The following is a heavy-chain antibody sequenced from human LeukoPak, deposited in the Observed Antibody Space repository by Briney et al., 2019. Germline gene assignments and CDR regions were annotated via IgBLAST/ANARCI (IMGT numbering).Heavy chain of an antibody. CDR3: AVDTPVIDAQIDY. V-gene: IGHV3-15*01. D-gene: IGHD3-16*02. Sequence: GGSLRLSCTASGFIFSHAWMNWVRQAPGKGLQWLCRIRSGGAREYAAPAQGRFNISRDDSRNTVYLEMNKLDTDDTAVYFCAVDTPVIDAQIDYWGQGTLVTVSS. J-gene: IGHJ4*02. CDR1: GFIFSHAW. CDR2: IRSGGAR.